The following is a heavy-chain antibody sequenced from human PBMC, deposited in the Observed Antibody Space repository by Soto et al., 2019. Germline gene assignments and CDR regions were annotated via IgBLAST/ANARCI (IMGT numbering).Heavy chain of an antibody. CDR1: GYTFTSYA. D-gene: IGHD6-6*01. V-gene: IGHV1-3*01. CDR3: ARDGGGSIAAPGENYYYSYMDV. J-gene: IGHJ6*03. Sequence: EASVKVSCKASGYTFTSYAMHWVRQAPGQRLEWMGWINAGNGNTKYSQKFQGRVTITRDTSASTAYMELSSLRSEDTAVYYCARDGGGSIAAPGENYYYSYMDVWGKGTTVTVSS. CDR2: INAGNGNT.